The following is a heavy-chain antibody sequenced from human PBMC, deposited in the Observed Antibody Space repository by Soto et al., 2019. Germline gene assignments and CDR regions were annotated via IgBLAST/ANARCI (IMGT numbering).Heavy chain of an antibody. CDR1: GGTFSSYA. CDR3: ARFNVATIAARPNYYYGMDV. J-gene: IGHJ6*02. CDR2: IIPIFGTA. Sequence: SVKVSCKASGGTFSSYAISWVRQAPGQGLEWMGGIIPIFGTANYAQKFQGRVTITADESTSTAYMELSSLRSEDTAVYYCARFNVATIAARPNYYYGMDVWGQGTTVTVSS. D-gene: IGHD6-6*01. V-gene: IGHV1-69*13.